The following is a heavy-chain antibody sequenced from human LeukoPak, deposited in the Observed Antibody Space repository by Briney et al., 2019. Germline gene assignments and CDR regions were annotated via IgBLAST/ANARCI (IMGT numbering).Heavy chain of an antibody. J-gene: IGHJ4*02. Sequence: GGSLRLSCAASGFTFSSYSMNWVRQAPGKGLEWVSSISSSSSYIYYADSVKGRFTISRDNAKNSLYLQMNSLRAEDTALYYCAKAHCSSTSCYFFPHWGQGTLVTVSS. CDR2: ISSSSSYI. CDR1: GFTFSSYS. CDR3: AKAHCSSTSCYFFPH. V-gene: IGHV3-21*04. D-gene: IGHD2-2*01.